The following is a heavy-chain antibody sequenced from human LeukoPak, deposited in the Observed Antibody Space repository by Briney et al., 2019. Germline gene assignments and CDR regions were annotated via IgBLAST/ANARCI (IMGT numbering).Heavy chain of an antibody. CDR1: GTSISTNY. Sequence: SETLSLTCSVSGTSISTNYWSWIRQPPGEGLEWLGCIFCSGGTNYKPSLKSRITISVDTSKNQLSLRLSSVTAADTAVYYCARHVDYWGQGTLVTVSS. V-gene: IGHV4-59*08. CDR2: IFCSGGT. J-gene: IGHJ4*02. CDR3: ARHVDY.